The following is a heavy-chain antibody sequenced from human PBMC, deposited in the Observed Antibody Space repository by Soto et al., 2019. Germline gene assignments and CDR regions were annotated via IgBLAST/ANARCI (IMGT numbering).Heavy chain of an antibody. Sequence: QVQLVESGGGVVQPGRSLRLSCAASGFTFSTYGMHWVRQAPGKGLEWVAVISYDGNNKYYADSVKGRFTIARDNSKNPLVLQMDSLRAEDTAVYYCAKDHLPSTVTTPGYWGQGTLVTVSS. CDR1: GFTFSTYG. CDR2: ISYDGNNK. V-gene: IGHV3-30*18. CDR3: AKDHLPSTVTTPGY. J-gene: IGHJ4*02. D-gene: IGHD4-17*01.